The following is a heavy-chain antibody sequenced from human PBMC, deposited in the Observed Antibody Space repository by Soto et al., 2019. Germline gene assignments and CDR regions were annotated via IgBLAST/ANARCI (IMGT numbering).Heavy chain of an antibody. D-gene: IGHD3-22*01. CDR2: ISSSGNT. J-gene: IGHJ4*02. CDR3: ARAPMVLTRSYFDS. V-gene: IGHV4-59*13. Sequence: SKTLSLTCTVSDGSISNFYWSWIRQPPGKGLEWIGYISSSGNTNYNPSLKSRVSISVDTSKNQFSLNLTSVTAADTAVYYCARAPMVLTRSYFDSWGQGTPVTVSS. CDR1: DGSISNFY.